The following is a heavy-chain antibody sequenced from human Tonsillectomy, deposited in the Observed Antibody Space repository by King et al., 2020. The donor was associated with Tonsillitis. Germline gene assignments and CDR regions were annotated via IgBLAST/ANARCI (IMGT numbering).Heavy chain of an antibody. CDR3: ARDLGVCSSTSCHTGMDV. CDR2: IYTSGST. Sequence: VQLQESGPGLVKPSQTLSLTCTVSGGSISSGSYYWSWIRQPAGKGLEWIGRIYTSGSTNYNPSLKSRVTISVDTSKNQFSLKLSSVTAADTAVYYCARDLGVCSSTSCHTGMDVWGKGTTVTVSS. CDR1: GGSISSGSYY. D-gene: IGHD2-2*01. V-gene: IGHV4-61*02. J-gene: IGHJ6*04.